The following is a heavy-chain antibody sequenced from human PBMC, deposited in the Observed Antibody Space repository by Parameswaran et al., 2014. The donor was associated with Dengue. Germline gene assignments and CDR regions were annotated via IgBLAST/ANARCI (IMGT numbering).Heavy chain of an antibody. Sequence: SWVRQAPGQGLEWLGGIIPMFGTQHHAENFQGRVTITADESTSEAYLELNSLRFQDTAIYYCALGGWGGFSDLWGRGTLVTVSS. CDR3: ALGGWGGFSDL. V-gene: IGHV1-69*01. CDR2: IIPMFGTQ. D-gene: IGHD3-16*01. J-gene: IGHJ2*01.